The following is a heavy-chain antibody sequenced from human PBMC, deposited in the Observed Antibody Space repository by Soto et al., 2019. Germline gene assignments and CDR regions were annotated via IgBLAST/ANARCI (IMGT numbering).Heavy chain of an antibody. V-gene: IGHV4-59*01. CDR2: MYSSGSS. Sequence: SETLSLTCTVSGVSITSYKWSWIRQSPGKGLEWIAYMYSSGSSSYNPSLKSRVTISVDTSKNQYSLKVNSATAADTAVYYCAREWSAFDYWGQGILVTVSS. J-gene: IGHJ4*02. CDR3: AREWSAFDY. D-gene: IGHD2-15*01. CDR1: GVSITSYK.